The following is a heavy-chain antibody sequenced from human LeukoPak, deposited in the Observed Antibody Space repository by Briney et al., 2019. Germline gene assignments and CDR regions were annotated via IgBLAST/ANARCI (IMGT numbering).Heavy chain of an antibody. Sequence: GASVKVSCKASGYTFTSYAMNWVRQAPGQGLEWMGWINTNTGNPTYAQGFTGRFVFSLDTSVSTAYLQISSLKAEDTAVYYCARVTYDILTGYYRDDAFDIWGQGTMVTVSS. D-gene: IGHD3-9*01. V-gene: IGHV7-4-1*02. CDR2: INTNTGNP. CDR1: GYTFTSYA. CDR3: ARVTYDILTGYYRDDAFDI. J-gene: IGHJ3*02.